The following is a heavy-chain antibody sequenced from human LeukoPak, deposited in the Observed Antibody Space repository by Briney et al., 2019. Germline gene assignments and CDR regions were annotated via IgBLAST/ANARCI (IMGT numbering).Heavy chain of an antibody. Sequence: GASVKVSCKASGYTFTDYFIHWVRQAPGQGLEWMGLINPNSGGTNYAEKFQVRVTMTRDTPIRTAYMELSRLRSDDTAVYYCARDNDSRGPPHFDYWGQGTLVTVSS. V-gene: IGHV1-2*06. D-gene: IGHD3-16*01. CDR1: GYTFTDYF. CDR3: ARDNDSRGPPHFDY. CDR2: INPNSGGT. J-gene: IGHJ4*02.